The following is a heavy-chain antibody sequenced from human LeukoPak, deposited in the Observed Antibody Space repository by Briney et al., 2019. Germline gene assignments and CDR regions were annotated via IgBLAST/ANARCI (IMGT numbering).Heavy chain of an antibody. Sequence: ASVKVSCKASGYTFNGYYINWVRQAPGQGLERMGWINPNSGATNYAQKIQGRVTMTRDTSISTAYMELSRLRSDDTAVYYCARGLDLYPGYSYGQNWSDPWGQGTLVTVSS. V-gene: IGHV1-2*02. CDR2: INPNSGAT. CDR1: GYTFNGYY. J-gene: IGHJ5*02. CDR3: ARGLDLYPGYSYGQNWSDP. D-gene: IGHD5-18*01.